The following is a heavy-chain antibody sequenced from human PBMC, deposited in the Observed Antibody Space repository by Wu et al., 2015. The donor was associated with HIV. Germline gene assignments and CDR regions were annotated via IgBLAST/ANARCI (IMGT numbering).Heavy chain of an antibody. CDR2: MNPRSGNT. D-gene: IGHD6-19*01. V-gene: IGHV1-8*01. CDR3: ARQRAYTSGWYIFDY. Sequence: QGQLVQSGAEVKKPGASVKVSCKASGYTFSSYDINWVRQATGQGLEWMGWMNPRSGNTGYAQKFQGRVTMTRDTSINTAYMEVSSLRSEDTAVYYCARQRAYTSGWYIFDYWGQGTLVTVSS. CDR1: GYTFSSYD. J-gene: IGHJ4*02.